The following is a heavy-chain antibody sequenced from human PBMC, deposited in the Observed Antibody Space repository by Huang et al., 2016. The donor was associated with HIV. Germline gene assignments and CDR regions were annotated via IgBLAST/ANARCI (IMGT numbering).Heavy chain of an antibody. CDR3: ATKTAGMDI. J-gene: IGHJ6*02. CDR1: TLTFGAYW. Sequence: VESGGRSVQPGGSIKLSCVGSTLTFGAYWMSWVRQPPGKGREWVANIKQDEREKYYVDAVKGRFNISRDNARKVLFLEMDDLRVEDTAIYFCATKTAGMDIWGQGTTVTVSS. CDR2: IKQDEREK. D-gene: IGHD1-7*01. V-gene: IGHV3-7*01.